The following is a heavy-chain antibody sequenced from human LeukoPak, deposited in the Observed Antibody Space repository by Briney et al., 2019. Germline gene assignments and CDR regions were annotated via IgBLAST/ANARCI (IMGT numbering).Heavy chain of an antibody. Sequence: SETLSLTCSVSGGSINNYYWSWIRQPPGQGLEWIGHIFYSGSTNYNPSLKSRVTISLVMSKNQISLKLSSVTTADTAMYYCARTDDAFHIWGHGTTVTVSS. CDR3: ARTDDAFHI. CDR2: IFYSGST. CDR1: GGSINNYY. D-gene: IGHD2-21*02. J-gene: IGHJ3*02. V-gene: IGHV4-59*01.